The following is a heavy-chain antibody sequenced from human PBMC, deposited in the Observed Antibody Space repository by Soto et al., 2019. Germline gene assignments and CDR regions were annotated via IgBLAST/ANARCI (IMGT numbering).Heavy chain of an antibody. D-gene: IGHD6-19*01. Sequence: EVQLVESGGGLVQPGGSLRLSCAASGFTFSSYSMNWVRQAPGKGLEWVSYISSSSSTIYYADSVKGRFTISRDNAKNSLNLQMNSLRDQDTAVYYCANSCGYSSGWYEYWGQGTLVTGSS. J-gene: IGHJ4*02. CDR3: ANSCGYSSGWYEY. V-gene: IGHV3-48*02. CDR2: ISSSSSTI. CDR1: GFTFSSYS.